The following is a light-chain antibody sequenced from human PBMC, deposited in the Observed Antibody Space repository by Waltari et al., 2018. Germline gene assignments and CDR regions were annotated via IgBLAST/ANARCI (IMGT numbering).Light chain of an antibody. CDR3: QSYDSRLSGSRV. J-gene: IGLJ2*01. Sequence: QSVLTQPPSVSGAPGQRVTISCTGSSSNIGAGYDVHWYQQLPGTAPKLLIYGNNNRPSGVPDRFSGAQSGTSASLAITGLQAEDEGDYYGQSYDSRLSGSRVFGGGTKLTVL. CDR1: SSNIGAGYD. V-gene: IGLV1-40*01. CDR2: GNN.